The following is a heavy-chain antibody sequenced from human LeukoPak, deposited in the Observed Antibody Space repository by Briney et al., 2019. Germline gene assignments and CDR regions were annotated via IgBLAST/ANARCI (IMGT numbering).Heavy chain of an antibody. V-gene: IGHV1-69*04. D-gene: IGHD4-17*01. CDR2: IIPILGIA. Sequence: ASVKVSCKASGGTFSSYAISWVRQAPGQGLEWMGRIIPILGIANYAQKFQGRVTITADKSTSTAYMELSSLRSEDTAVYYCARAILTVTTVHFDYWGQGALVTVSS. CDR1: GGTFSSYA. CDR3: ARAILTVTTVHFDY. J-gene: IGHJ4*02.